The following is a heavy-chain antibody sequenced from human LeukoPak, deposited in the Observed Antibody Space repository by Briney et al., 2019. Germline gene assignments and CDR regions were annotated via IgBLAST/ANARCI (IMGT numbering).Heavy chain of an antibody. CDR2: IKSKTDGGTI. CDR3: TTAGWELYYFDY. V-gene: IGHV3-15*01. Sequence: GGSLRLSCAASGFTFSNAWMNWVRQSPGKGLEWVGRIKSKTDGGTIDYGAPVKGRFTISRDDSKNTLYLQMNSLKTEDTAVYYCTTAGWELYYFDYWGQGTLVTVSS. CDR1: GFTFSNAW. J-gene: IGHJ4*02. D-gene: IGHD1-26*01.